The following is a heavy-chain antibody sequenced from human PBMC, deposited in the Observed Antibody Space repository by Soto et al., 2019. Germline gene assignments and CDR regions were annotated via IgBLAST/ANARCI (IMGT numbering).Heavy chain of an antibody. J-gene: IGHJ4*02. CDR3: ARVPVLRYFDWY. CDR1: GGSISSGSYY. V-gene: IGHV4-39*01. CDR2: IYYSGST. D-gene: IGHD3-9*01. Sequence: QLQLQESGPGLVKPSETLSLTCTVSGGSISSGSYYWGWIRQPPGKGLEWIGSIYYSGSTYYTPSLRSRVTIAVDTSKHQFSLKLSSVTAADTAVYYCARVPVLRYFDWYWGQGTLVTVSS.